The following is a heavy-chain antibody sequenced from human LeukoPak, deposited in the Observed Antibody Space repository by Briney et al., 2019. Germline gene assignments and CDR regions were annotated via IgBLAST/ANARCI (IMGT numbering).Heavy chain of an antibody. D-gene: IGHD4-17*01. V-gene: IGHV4-59*01. CDR2: IYYSGST. CDR1: GGSISSYY. CDR3: ARVKRTTVTTGDY. J-gene: IGHJ4*02. Sequence: PSETLSLTCTVSGGSISSYYWNWIRQPPGKGLEWIGYIYYSGSTNYNPSLKSRVTISLDTSKNQFSLKLSSVTAEDTAVYYCARVKRTTVTTGDYWGQGILVTVSS.